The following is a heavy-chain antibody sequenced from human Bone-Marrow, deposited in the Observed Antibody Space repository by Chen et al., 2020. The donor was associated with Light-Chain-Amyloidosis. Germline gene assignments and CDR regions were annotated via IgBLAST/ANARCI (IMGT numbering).Heavy chain of an antibody. Sequence: KSWGSLKISCKGSGYTFPNYWIGWVRQMPGKGLEWMGVIYPDDSDARYIPSFEGQVTISADKSITTAYLQWRSLKASDTAMYYCARRRDGYNFDYWGQGTLVTVSS. CDR3: ARRRDGYNFDY. CDR1: GYTFPNYW. D-gene: IGHD5-12*01. J-gene: IGHJ4*02. CDR2: IYPDDSDA. V-gene: IGHV5-51*01.